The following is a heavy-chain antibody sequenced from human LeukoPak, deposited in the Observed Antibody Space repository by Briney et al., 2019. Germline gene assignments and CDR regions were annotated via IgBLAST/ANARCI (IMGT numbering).Heavy chain of an antibody. Sequence: GGSLRLSCAASGFTFSIYWMTWVRQAPGKGLEWVANIKQDGSEKYYVDSVKGRFTISRDNAKNSLSLQMNSLRAEDTAVYYCARMDIGLVRDWGQGTLVTVSS. CDR1: GFTFSIYW. J-gene: IGHJ4*02. CDR3: ARMDIGLVRD. V-gene: IGHV3-7*01. CDR2: IKQDGSEK. D-gene: IGHD3-10*01.